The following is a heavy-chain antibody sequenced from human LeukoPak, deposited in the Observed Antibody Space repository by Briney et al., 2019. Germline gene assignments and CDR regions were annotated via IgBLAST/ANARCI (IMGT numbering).Heavy chain of an antibody. CDR3: ARHSRVTTRLLDY. CDR1: GYSFASYW. J-gene: IGHJ4*02. V-gene: IGHV5-51*01. CDR2: VYPGASDT. D-gene: IGHD2-21*02. Sequence: GESLKISCKGSGYSFASYWIGWVRQMPGKGLEWTGIVYPGASDTRYSPSFQGQVTMSADKSISTAYLQWRSLKASDTAMYYCARHSRVTTRLLDYWGQGTLVTVSS.